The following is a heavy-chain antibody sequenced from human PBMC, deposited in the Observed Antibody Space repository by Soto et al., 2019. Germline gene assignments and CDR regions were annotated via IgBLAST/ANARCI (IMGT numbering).Heavy chain of an antibody. CDR1: GGSISSYY. Sequence: LSETLSLTCTVSGGSISSYYWSWIRQPPGKGLEWIGYIYYSGSTNYNPSLKSRVTISVDTSKKQFSLKLSSVTATDTAVYYCAGAFRGWLPITGTTGYYYYMDVWGKGTTVTVSS. V-gene: IGHV4-59*08. D-gene: IGHD1-7*01. CDR3: AGAFRGWLPITGTTGYYYYMDV. J-gene: IGHJ6*03. CDR2: IYYSGST.